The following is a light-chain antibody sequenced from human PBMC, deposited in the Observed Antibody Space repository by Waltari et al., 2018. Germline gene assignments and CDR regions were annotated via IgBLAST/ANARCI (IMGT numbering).Light chain of an antibody. CDR3: QHYVRLPAT. Sequence: SCRASQGESRALAWYQQKPCQAPRLLIYGTSNRATGIPDRLRGSGSGTDFSLTISRLEPEDVAVYFCQHYVRLPATFGQGTKVGIK. CDR1: QGESRA. J-gene: IGKJ1*01. CDR2: GTS. V-gene: IGKV3-20*01.